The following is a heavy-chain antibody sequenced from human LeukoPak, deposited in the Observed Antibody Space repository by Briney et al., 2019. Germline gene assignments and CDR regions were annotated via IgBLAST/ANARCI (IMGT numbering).Heavy chain of an antibody. J-gene: IGHJ4*02. CDR1: GFTFSSYA. V-gene: IGHV3-64D*06. D-gene: IGHD3-10*01. CDR2: ISSNGGST. Sequence: GGSLRLSCLASGFTFSSYAMHWVRQAPGKGLEYVSAISSNGGSTYYADSVKGRFTISRDNSKNTLYLQMSSLRAEDTAVYYCVKAGGSGTYYFDYWGQGTLVTVSS. CDR3: VKAGGSGTYYFDY.